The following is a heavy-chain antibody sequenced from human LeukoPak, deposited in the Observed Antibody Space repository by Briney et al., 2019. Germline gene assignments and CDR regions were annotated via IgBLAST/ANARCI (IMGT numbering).Heavy chain of an antibody. D-gene: IGHD5-12*01. CDR2: ISWNSGSI. Sequence: GGSLRLSCAASGFTFDDYAMHWVRQAPGKGLEWVSGISWNSGSISYADSVKGRFTISRDNAKNSLYLQMNSLRAEDTALYYCAKDSSGGYGTDFDYWGQGTLVTVSS. CDR1: GFTFDDYA. V-gene: IGHV3-9*01. CDR3: AKDSSGGYGTDFDY. J-gene: IGHJ4*02.